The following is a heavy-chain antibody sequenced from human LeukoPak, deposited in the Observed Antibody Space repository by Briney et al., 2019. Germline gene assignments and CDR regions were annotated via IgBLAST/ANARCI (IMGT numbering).Heavy chain of an antibody. V-gene: IGHV6-1*01. CDR3: SREWGPTTIYDS. CDR2: TYYRSRWYT. D-gene: IGHD5-12*01. J-gene: IGHJ4*02. Sequence: SQTLSLTCTISGDSVSSTFAALNWIRQSPSSGLEWLGRTYYRSRWYTDYAESVKSRITINVDTSKNQFSLKLNSSTPEDTAVFFCSREWGPTTIYDSWGQGTLVTVSS. CDR1: GDSVSSTFAA.